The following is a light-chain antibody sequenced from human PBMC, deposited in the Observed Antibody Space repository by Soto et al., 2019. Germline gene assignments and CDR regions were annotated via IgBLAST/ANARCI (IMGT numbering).Light chain of an antibody. CDR1: QSVSSN. J-gene: IGKJ1*01. CDR3: QQRSNWPVT. CDR2: GAS. Sequence: EIVMWQSPATLSVSPGERATLSCRASQSVSSNLAWYQQKPGQPPRLLIYGASTRATRIPARFSGRGSGTEFTLTISSLQSEDFAVYYCQQRSNWPVTFGQGTKVDIK. V-gene: IGKV3-15*01.